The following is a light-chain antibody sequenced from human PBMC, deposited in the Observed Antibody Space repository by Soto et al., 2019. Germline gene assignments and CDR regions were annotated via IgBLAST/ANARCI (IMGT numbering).Light chain of an antibody. CDR2: DAS. V-gene: IGKV3-11*01. CDR1: QSVSTS. Sequence: EIVLTQSPATLSLSPGERATLSCRASQSVSTSLAWYQQKPGQAPRLLIYDASKRATGIPARFSGSGSGTDFTLTIGSLEPEDFAVYYCQQRSNWPWTFGQGTKVQIK. CDR3: QQRSNWPWT. J-gene: IGKJ1*01.